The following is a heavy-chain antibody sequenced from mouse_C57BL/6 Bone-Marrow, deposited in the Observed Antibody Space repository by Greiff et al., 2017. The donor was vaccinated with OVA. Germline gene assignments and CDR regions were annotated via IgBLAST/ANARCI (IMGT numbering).Heavy chain of an antibody. CDR2: IHPNSGST. CDR1: GYTFTSYW. Sequence: VQLQQPGAELVKPGASVKLSCKASGYTFTSYWMHWVKQRPGQGLEWIGMIHPNSGSTNYNEKFKSKATLTVDKSSSTAYMQLSSLTSEDSAVYYCARPYDYDRDYYAMDYWGQGTSVTGSS. J-gene: IGHJ4*01. D-gene: IGHD2-4*01. V-gene: IGHV1-64*01. CDR3: ARPYDYDRDYYAMDY.